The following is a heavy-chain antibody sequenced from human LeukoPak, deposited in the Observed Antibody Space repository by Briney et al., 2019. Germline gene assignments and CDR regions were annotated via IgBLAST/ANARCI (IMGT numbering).Heavy chain of an antibody. V-gene: IGHV1-69-2*01. J-gene: IGHJ4*02. CDR2: VDPEDGET. CDR1: GYTFTDYY. Sequence: ASVKVSCKASGYTFTDYYMHWAQQAPGKGLEWMGRVDPEDGETIYAEKFQGRVTITADASTDTAYMELSSLRSEDTAVYYCATVPYYGSGSFDYWGQGTLVTVSS. CDR3: ATVPYYGSGSFDY. D-gene: IGHD3-10*01.